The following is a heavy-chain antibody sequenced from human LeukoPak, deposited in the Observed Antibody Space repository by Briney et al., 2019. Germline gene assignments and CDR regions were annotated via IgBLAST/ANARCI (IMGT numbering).Heavy chain of an antibody. CDR1: GFTFSDYA. J-gene: IGHJ4*02. D-gene: IGHD2-21*02. Sequence: GRSLRLSCAASGFTFSDYAMSWVRQAPGKGPEWVSVISGSGGSTDYADSVKGRFTISRDNSKTTLYLQMNSLRVEDTAVYYCAKDRSWGVVVTSNPQFDYWGQGTLVTVSS. CDR2: ISGSGGST. V-gene: IGHV3-23*01. CDR3: AKDRSWGVVVTSNPQFDY.